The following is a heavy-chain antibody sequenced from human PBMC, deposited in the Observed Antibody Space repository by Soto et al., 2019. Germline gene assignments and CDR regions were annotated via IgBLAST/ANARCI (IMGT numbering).Heavy chain of an antibody. V-gene: IGHV4-59*01. Sequence: SETLSLTCTVSGGSISSYYWSWIRQPPGKGLEWIGYIYYSGSTNYNPSLKSRVTISVDTSKNQFSLKLSSVTAADTSVYYCARGGYYGSGSYPGWFDPWGQGTLVTVS. J-gene: IGHJ5*02. D-gene: IGHD3-10*01. CDR2: IYYSGST. CDR1: GGSISSYY. CDR3: ARGGYYGSGSYPGWFDP.